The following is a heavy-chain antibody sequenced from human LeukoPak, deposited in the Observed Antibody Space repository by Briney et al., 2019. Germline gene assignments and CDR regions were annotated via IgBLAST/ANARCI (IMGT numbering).Heavy chain of an antibody. CDR1: GFTFSSYE. Sequence: GGSLRLSCAASGFTFSSYEMNWVRQAPGKGLEWVSYISSSGSTIYYADSVKGRFTISRDNAKNSLYLQMNSLRAEDTAVYYCARGGVSVGGNFDYWGQGTLVTVSS. J-gene: IGHJ4*02. V-gene: IGHV3-48*03. CDR3: ARGGVSVGGNFDY. CDR2: ISSSGSTI. D-gene: IGHD4-23*01.